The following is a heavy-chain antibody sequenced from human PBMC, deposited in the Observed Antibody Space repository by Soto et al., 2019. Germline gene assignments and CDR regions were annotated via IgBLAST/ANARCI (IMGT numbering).Heavy chain of an antibody. CDR3: ARAEGYGGKGVLDH. V-gene: IGHV1-3*01. CDR2: INAGNGNT. J-gene: IGHJ4*02. CDR1: GYIFTSYG. D-gene: IGHD4-17*01. Sequence: QVQLVQSGAEVKKPGASVKVSCKASGYIFTSYGIHWVRQAPGQSLEWMGWINAGNGNTEYSQKFQGRVTITRDTSATTAYMELSSLRSEDTAVYYCARAEGYGGKGVLDHLGQGTLVTVSS.